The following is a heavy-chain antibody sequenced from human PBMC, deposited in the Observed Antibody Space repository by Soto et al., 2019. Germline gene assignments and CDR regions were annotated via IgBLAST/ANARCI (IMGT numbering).Heavy chain of an antibody. CDR1: GGTFRSYS. Sequence: QVQLVQSGAEVKKPGSSMKFSCRASGGTFRSYSISWVRQAPGQGLEWMGRIIPILGVASYAQKFQGRVTITADKSTSTAYLELNSLRSEDTAVYYCARGEVATILASNWFDPWGQGTLVSVSS. CDR3: ARGEVATILASNWFDP. D-gene: IGHD5-12*01. V-gene: IGHV1-69*02. CDR2: IIPILGVA. J-gene: IGHJ5*02.